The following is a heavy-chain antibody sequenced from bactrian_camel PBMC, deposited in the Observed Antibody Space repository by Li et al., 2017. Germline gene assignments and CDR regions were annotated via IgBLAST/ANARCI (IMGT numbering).Heavy chain of an antibody. Sequence: HVQLVESGGGSVQPGGSLALSCAVSGNGDGSGYWCTGWFRQAPGLEREGVAAIYSGDGAAIYIDSAKGRFTISQDNASKTVRLQMNGLKPEDTAMYVCAAYLGACPVTALARPKVWEFWGQGTQVTVS. D-gene: IGHD5*01. CDR1: GNGDGSGYWC. CDR2: IYSGDGAA. J-gene: IGHJ4*01. V-gene: IGHV3S61*01. CDR3: AAYLGACPVTALARPKVWEF.